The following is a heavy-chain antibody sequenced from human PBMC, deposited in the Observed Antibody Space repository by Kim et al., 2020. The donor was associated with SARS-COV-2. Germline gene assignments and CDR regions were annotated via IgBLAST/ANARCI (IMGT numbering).Heavy chain of an antibody. CDR3: VKTIGWGSQDWIVDL. D-gene: IGHD7-27*01. J-gene: IGHJ2*01. CDR1: GYTFTSYH. CDR2: MDPVSGNT. Sequence: ASVKVSCKASGYTFTSYHINWVRQAAGQGLEWMGWMDPVSGNTGYAQKVQGIVTMTRDTSISTAYMELSSLRYEDTAVYFCVKTIGWGSQDWIVDLWGRGTLFTVSS. V-gene: IGHV1-8*01.